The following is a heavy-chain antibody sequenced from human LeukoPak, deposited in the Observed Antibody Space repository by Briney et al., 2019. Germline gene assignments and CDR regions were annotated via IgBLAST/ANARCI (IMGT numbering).Heavy chain of an antibody. J-gene: IGHJ5*02. Sequence: GGSLRLSCAASGFTFSSYGMHWVRQAPGKGLEWVAVIWYDGSNKYYADSVKGRFTISRDNSKNTLYLQMNSLRAEDTAVYYCARDSRAYYYDSSGYNWFDPWGQGTLVTVSS. V-gene: IGHV3-33*01. CDR1: GFTFSSYG. CDR3: ARDSRAYYYDSSGYNWFDP. CDR2: IWYDGSNK. D-gene: IGHD3-22*01.